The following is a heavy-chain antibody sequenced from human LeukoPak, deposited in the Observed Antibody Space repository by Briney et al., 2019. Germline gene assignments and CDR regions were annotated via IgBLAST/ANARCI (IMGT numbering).Heavy chain of an antibody. D-gene: IGHD1-26*01. J-gene: IGHJ4*02. Sequence: GGSLRLSCAASGFTFSSYAMSWVRQAPGKGLEWVSAISGSGGSTYYADSVKGRFTISRDNSKNTLYLQMNSLRAEDTAAYYCAKDHSHSEWEPTDYFDYWGQGTLVTVSS. CDR2: ISGSGGST. CDR3: AKDHSHSEWEPTDYFDY. V-gene: IGHV3-23*01. CDR1: GFTFSSYA.